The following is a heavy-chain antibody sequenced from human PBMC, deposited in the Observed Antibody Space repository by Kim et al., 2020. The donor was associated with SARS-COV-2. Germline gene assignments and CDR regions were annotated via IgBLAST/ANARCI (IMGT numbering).Heavy chain of an antibody. CDR1: GGSFSGYY. V-gene: IGHV4-34*01. CDR2: INHSGST. CDR3: ARCISSSCQGFDY. Sequence: SETLSLTCAVYGGSFSGYYWSWIRQPPGKGLEWIWEINHSGSTNYNPYLKSRVTITVDTSKNQFPLKLSSVTAADTAVYYCARCISSSCQGFDYWGQGTLVTVSS. J-gene: IGHJ4*02. D-gene: IGHD6-13*01.